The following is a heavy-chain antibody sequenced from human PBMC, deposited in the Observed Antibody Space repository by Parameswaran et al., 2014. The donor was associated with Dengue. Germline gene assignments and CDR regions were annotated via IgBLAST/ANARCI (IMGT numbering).Heavy chain of an antibody. V-gene: IGHV5-51*01. Sequence: VRQMPGKGLEWMGIIYPGDSDTRYSPSFQGQVTISADKSISTAYLQWSSLKASDTAMYYCVRDAKEYCSGGSCPFDYWGQGTLVTV. J-gene: IGHJ4*02. CDR3: VRDAKEYCSGGSCPFDY. CDR2: IYPGDSDT. D-gene: IGHD2-15*01.